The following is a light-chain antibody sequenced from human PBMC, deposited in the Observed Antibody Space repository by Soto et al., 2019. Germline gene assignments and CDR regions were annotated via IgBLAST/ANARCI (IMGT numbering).Light chain of an antibody. CDR3: QGYNRGSLT. J-gene: IGKJ4*01. V-gene: IGKV3-15*01. Sequence: EVVLTQSPATLSVSPGDGVTLSCRASQGIGDTLDWYQYNPGLTPRLLISDTSARATGLPARFSCSSSGPEFTLTIHRVQSEDCAMYFCQGYNRGSLTFGGGNKVESK. CDR1: QGIGDT. CDR2: DTS.